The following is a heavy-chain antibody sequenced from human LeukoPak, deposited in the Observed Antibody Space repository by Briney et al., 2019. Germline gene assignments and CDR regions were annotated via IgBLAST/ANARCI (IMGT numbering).Heavy chain of an antibody. CDR3: ARRHDYGFFFDF. Sequence: GESLKISCKGFGYSVSIYWIGWVRQMPGKGLEWMGIIYPDDSDTRYNPSFVGQVTISADKSSSTAYLQWNSLKTSDNAIYYCARRHDYGFFFDFWGQGTLITVSS. CDR2: IYPDDSDT. V-gene: IGHV5-51*01. CDR1: GYSVSIYW. D-gene: IGHD4-17*01. J-gene: IGHJ4*02.